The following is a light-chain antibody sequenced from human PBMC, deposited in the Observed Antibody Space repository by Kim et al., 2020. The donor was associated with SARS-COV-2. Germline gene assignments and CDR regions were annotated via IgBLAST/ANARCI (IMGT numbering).Light chain of an antibody. Sequence: CTRSSGYSNYKVDWYQQGPGKGPRFVMRVGTGGIVGSKGDGIPDRFSVLGSGLNRYLTIKNIQEEDESDYHCGADHGSGSNFVYVFGTGTKVTVL. J-gene: IGLJ1*01. V-gene: IGLV9-49*01. CDR1: SGYSNYK. CDR2: VGTGGIVG. CDR3: GADHGSGSNFVYV.